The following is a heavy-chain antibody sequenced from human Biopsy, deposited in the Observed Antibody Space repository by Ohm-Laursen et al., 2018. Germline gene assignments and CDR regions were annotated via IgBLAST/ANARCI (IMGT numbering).Heavy chain of an antibody. V-gene: IGHV4-39*01. Sequence: SDTLSLTCTVSGGSVSSNTNYWAWIRQPPGKGLEWIGSIFYSGIIYYNPSLKSRVSISVDTSKNQFSLNLSSVAAADTAVYYCARHPTGLWFDPWGQGTLVIVSS. CDR1: GGSVSSNTNY. CDR2: IFYSGII. J-gene: IGHJ5*02. CDR3: ARHPTGLWFDP.